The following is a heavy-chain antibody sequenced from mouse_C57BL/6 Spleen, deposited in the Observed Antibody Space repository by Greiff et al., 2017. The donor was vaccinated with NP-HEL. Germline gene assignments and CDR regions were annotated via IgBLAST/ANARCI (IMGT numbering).Heavy chain of an antibody. CDR2: ISSGSSTI. V-gene: IGHV5-17*01. D-gene: IGHD2-1*01. CDR1: GFTFSDYG. Sequence: EVQLQESGGGLVKPGGSLKLSCAASGFTFSDYGMHWVRQAPEKGLEWVAYISSGSSTIYYADTVKGRFTISRDNAKNTLFLQMTSLRSEDTAMYYCARHYGNYYAMDYWGQGTSVTVSS. J-gene: IGHJ4*01. CDR3: ARHYGNYYAMDY.